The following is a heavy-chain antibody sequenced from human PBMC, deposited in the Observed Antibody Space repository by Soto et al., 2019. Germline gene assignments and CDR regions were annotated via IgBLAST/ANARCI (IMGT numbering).Heavy chain of an antibody. CDR2: ITASGGRT. J-gene: IGHJ5*01. V-gene: IGHV3-23*01. Sequence: EVHLLESGGGLVQPGGSLRLSCTASGFTFNNYAMTWVRQAPGRGLEGVSGITASGGRTYYADSVKGRFTISRDNSKSTLYLQMNSLRADDTAVYYCAKDTRYADYVRWFDSWRQGTLVTVSS. CDR3: AKDTRYADYVRWFDS. CDR1: GFTFNNYA. D-gene: IGHD4-17*01.